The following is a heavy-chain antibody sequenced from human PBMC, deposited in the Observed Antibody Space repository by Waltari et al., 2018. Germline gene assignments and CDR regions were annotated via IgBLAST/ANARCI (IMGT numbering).Heavy chain of an antibody. Sequence: QVQLVQSGAEVKKPGSSVKVSCKASGGTFSSYAISWVRQAPGQGLEWLGGVIPICGTAKDAQKCQGRVTITTDEARSTAYMELSSLRSEDTAVYYCASPLGGSGSYYNGFDYWGQGTLVTVSS. CDR2: VIPICGTA. CDR1: GGTFSSYA. V-gene: IGHV1-69*05. J-gene: IGHJ4*02. D-gene: IGHD3-10*01. CDR3: ASPLGGSGSYYNGFDY.